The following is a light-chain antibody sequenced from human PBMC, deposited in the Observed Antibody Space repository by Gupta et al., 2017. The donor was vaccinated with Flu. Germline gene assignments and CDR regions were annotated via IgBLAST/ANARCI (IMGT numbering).Light chain of an antibody. V-gene: IGLV2-23*01. Sequence: QSALTQPASVSGSPGQSITIPCTGTNADVGNYKFASWYQQHPGKPPKLIIYEGTKRPSGISGRFSGSKSGDTPSLAISGLQADDEATYYCCSFAGDATWVFGGGTKLTVL. CDR2: EGT. CDR3: CSFAGDATWV. J-gene: IGLJ3*02. CDR1: NADVGNYKF.